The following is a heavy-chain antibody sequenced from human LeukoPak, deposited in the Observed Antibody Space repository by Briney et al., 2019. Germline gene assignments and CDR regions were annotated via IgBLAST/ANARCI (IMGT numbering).Heavy chain of an antibody. CDR3: ARDRPRARYFDY. V-gene: IGHV1-69*04. CDR1: GGTFNDYS. J-gene: IGHJ4*02. Sequence: SVKVSCKASGGTFNDYSISWVRQAPGQGLEWMGRIIPILNVPNYAQEFEGRVTITADKSTNTAYMELSSLKSEDTAVYFCARDRPRARYFDYWGQGTLVTVSS. CDR2: IIPILNVP. D-gene: IGHD2-15*01.